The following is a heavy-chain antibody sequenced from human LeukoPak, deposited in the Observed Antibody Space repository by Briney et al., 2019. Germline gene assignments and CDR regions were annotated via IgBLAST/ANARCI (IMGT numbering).Heavy chain of an antibody. J-gene: IGHJ4*02. CDR1: GYTFTGYC. Sequence: ASVKVSCKASGYTFTGYCMHWVRQAPGQGLEWMGWINPNSGGTNYAQKFQGRVTMTRDTSISTAYMELSRLRSDDTAVYYCARRHGRCSDGSCYYPDYWGQGTLVTVSS. V-gene: IGHV1-2*02. CDR2: INPNSGGT. CDR3: ARRHGRCSDGSCYYPDY. D-gene: IGHD2-15*01.